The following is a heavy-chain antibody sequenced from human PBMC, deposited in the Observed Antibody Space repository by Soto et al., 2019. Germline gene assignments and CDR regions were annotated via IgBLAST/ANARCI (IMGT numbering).Heavy chain of an antibody. J-gene: IGHJ4*02. CDR2: IRSSGGNT. CDR3: ARGPRYCSGGSCYSMALDY. Sequence: GGSLRLSCAASGFTFSNYAMSWVRQAPGKGLEWVSGIRSSGGNTYYADSVKGRFTISRDNSKNTLYLQMNSLRAEDTAVYYCARGPRYCSGGSCYSMALDYWGQGTLVTVSS. V-gene: IGHV3-23*01. CDR1: GFTFSNYA. D-gene: IGHD2-15*01.